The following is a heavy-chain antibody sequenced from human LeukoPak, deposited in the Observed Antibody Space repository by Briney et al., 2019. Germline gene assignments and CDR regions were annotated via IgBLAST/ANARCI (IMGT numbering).Heavy chain of an antibody. CDR2: IYYSGST. Sequence: SETLSLTCTVSGGSISSGGYYWSWIRQHPGTGLEWIGYIYYSGSTYYNPSLKSRVTISVDTSKNQFSLKLSSVTAADTAVYNCARGAGYYDFWSGYRKTNDAFDIWGQGTMVTVSS. J-gene: IGHJ3*02. CDR1: GGSISSGGYY. V-gene: IGHV4-31*03. D-gene: IGHD3-3*01. CDR3: ARGAGYYDFWSGYRKTNDAFDI.